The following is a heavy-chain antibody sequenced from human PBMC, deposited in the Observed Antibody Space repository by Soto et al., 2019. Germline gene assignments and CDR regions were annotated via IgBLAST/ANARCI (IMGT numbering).Heavy chain of an antibody. D-gene: IGHD3-16*01. Sequence: ASVKVSCKASGYTFTSYGISWVRQAPGQGLEWMGWISAYNGNTNYAQKLQGRVTMTTDTSTSTVYMELRSLRSDDTAVYYCARDQGDYVWGSLYYYYYGMDVWGQGTTVTVSS. J-gene: IGHJ6*02. CDR1: GYTFTSYG. CDR3: ARDQGDYVWGSLYYYYYGMDV. CDR2: ISAYNGNT. V-gene: IGHV1-18*01.